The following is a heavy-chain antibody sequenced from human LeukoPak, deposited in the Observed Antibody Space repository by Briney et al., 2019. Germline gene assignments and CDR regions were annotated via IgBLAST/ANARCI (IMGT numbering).Heavy chain of an antibody. CDR3: ARGRDIVVVPAAIGPGFDY. D-gene: IGHD2-2*02. CDR2: IYYSGST. V-gene: IGHV4-59*01. CDR1: GGSISSYY. Sequence: SETLSLTCTVSGGSISSYYWSWIRQPPGKGLEWIGYIYYSGSTNYNPSLKSRVTISVDTSKSQFSLKLSSVTAADTAVYYCARGRDIVVVPAAIGPGFDYWGQGTLVTVSS. J-gene: IGHJ4*02.